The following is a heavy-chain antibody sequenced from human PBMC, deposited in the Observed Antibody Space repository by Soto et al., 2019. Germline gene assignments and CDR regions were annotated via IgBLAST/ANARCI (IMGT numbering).Heavy chain of an antibody. Sequence: SETLSLTCNVSGASLIRYYWSWIRQPPGKGLEWIGRIYATGDTDYNPSLKSRISMSVDMSKKQFSLTLRSVTAADTAIYYCVRDGTKNLRDRFEPWGRGILVTVSS. CDR2: IYATGDT. V-gene: IGHV4-4*07. CDR3: VRDGTKNLRDRFEP. CDR1: GASLIRYY. J-gene: IGHJ5*02. D-gene: IGHD1-26*01.